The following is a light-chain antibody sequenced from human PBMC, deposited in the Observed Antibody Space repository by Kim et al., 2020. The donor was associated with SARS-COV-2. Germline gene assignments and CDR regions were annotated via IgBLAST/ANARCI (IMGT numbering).Light chain of an antibody. CDR2: DAS. CDR3: QQYGSTPLT. J-gene: IGKJ4*01. Sequence: SPGEKATLSCRASQSVRSSNLAWYRQKPGQPPRLLMCDASSRASGIPDRFSGGGAGTDFTLTISRLEPEEFAVYYCQQYGSTPLTFGGGTKVDIK. CDR1: QSVRSSN. V-gene: IGKV3-20*01.